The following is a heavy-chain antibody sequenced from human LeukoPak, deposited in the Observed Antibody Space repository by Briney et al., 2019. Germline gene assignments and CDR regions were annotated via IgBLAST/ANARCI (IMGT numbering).Heavy chain of an antibody. D-gene: IGHD6-19*01. V-gene: IGHV3-7*03. CDR3: AKYGWGLFDY. CDR2: IKQDGSEK. J-gene: IGHJ4*02. Sequence: LEWVANIKQDGSEKYYVDSVKGRFTISRDNAKNSLYLQMNSLRAEDTAVYYCAKYGWGLFDYWGQGTLVTVSS.